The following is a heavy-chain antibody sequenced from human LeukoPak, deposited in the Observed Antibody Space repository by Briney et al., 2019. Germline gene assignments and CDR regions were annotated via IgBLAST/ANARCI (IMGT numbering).Heavy chain of an antibody. CDR1: GGTFSSYA. D-gene: IGHD6-19*01. Sequence: SVKVSCKASGGTFSSYAISWVRQAPGQGLEWMGRIIPILGIANYAQKFQGRVTITADKSTSTAYMELSSLRSEDTAVYYCASGYSSGWPPLDYWGQGTLVTVSS. J-gene: IGHJ4*02. CDR3: ASGYSSGWPPLDY. CDR2: IIPILGIA. V-gene: IGHV1-69*04.